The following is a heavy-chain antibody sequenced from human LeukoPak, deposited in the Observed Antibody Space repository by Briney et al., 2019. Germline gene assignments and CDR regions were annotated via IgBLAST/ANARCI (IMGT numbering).Heavy chain of an antibody. Sequence: ASVKVSCKASGYTFTGYYMHWVRQATGQGLEWMGWINPNSGGTNYAQKFQGRVTMTRDTSISTAYMELSRLRSDDTAVYYCARVAYCGGDCYRNWGQGTLVTVSS. D-gene: IGHD2-21*02. V-gene: IGHV1-2*02. J-gene: IGHJ4*02. CDR2: INPNSGGT. CDR3: ARVAYCGGDCYRN. CDR1: GYTFTGYY.